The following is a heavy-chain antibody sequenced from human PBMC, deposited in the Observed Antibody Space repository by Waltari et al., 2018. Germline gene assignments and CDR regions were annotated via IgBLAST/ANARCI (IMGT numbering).Heavy chain of an antibody. D-gene: IGHD6-19*01. CDR2: LITFLDTS. Sequence: QVQLLQSGAEVRKPGSSVKVSCKAYGGVFSDYAITWVRQAPGQGLEWMGILITFLDTSDYVQKLQGRLTITADESTSTAFMELSRLRSDDTAVYYCTVAVAGTSVHDYWGQGTLVTVSS. CDR3: TVAVAGTSVHDY. CDR1: GGVFSDYA. V-gene: IGHV1-69*11. J-gene: IGHJ4*02.